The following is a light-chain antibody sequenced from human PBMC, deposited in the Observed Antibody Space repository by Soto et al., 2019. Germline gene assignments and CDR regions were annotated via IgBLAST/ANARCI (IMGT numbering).Light chain of an antibody. CDR2: KAS. J-gene: IGKJ1*01. V-gene: IGKV1-5*03. Sequence: DIQMTQSPSTLSASVGDRVTITCRASQTISSWLAWYQQKPGKAPKLLIYKASTLKSGVPSRFSGSGSGTDFTLTISSLQPDDFATYYCQQYNSYSTFGQGTKVDIK. CDR1: QTISSW. CDR3: QQYNSYST.